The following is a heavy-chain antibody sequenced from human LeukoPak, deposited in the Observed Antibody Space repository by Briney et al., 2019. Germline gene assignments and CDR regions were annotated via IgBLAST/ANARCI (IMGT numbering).Heavy chain of an antibody. D-gene: IGHD2-2*01. CDR3: AKDRRGSTSMADY. CDR2: IRYDGSNK. Sequence: QTGGSQRLSCAASGFTFSSYGMHWVRQAPGEGLEWVAFIRYDGSNKYYADSVKGRFTISRDNSKNTLYLQMNSLRAEDTAVYYCAKDRRGSTSMADYWGQGTLVTVSS. CDR1: GFTFSSYG. V-gene: IGHV3-30*02. J-gene: IGHJ4*02.